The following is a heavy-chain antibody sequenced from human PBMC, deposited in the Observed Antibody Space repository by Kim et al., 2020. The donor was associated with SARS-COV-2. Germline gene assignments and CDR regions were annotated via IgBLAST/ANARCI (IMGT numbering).Heavy chain of an antibody. Sequence: SETLSLTCTVSGGSISSIYYYWGWIRQPPGKGLQWIGSIYYGGSTYYNPSLKSRVTISVDTSKNQFSLKLSSVTAADTAVYYCARQSNILTGSASYNWFDPWGQGTLVTVSS. D-gene: IGHD3-9*01. CDR3: ARQSNILTGSASYNWFDP. CDR1: GGSISSIYYY. V-gene: IGHV4-39*01. J-gene: IGHJ5*02. CDR2: IYYGGST.